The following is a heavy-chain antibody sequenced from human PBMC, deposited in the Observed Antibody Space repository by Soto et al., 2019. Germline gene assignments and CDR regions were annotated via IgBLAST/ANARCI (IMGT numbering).Heavy chain of an antibody. Sequence: PGGSLRLSSAASGFTFSSYWMSWVRQAPGKGLEWVANIKQDGSEKYYVDSVKGRFTISRDNAKNSLYLQMNSLRAEDTAVYYCARDSWYSYGYDYYYYYGMDVWGQGTTVTVSS. D-gene: IGHD5-18*01. J-gene: IGHJ6*02. V-gene: IGHV3-7*03. CDR3: ARDSWYSYGYDYYYYYGMDV. CDR2: IKQDGSEK. CDR1: GFTFSSYW.